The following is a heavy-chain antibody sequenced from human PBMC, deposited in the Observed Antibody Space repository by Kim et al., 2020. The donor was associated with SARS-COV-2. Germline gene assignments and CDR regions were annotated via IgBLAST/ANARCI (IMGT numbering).Heavy chain of an antibody. Sequence: GGSLRLSCAASGFTFSDHYMSWIRQAPGKGLEWVSYISGSGDMISYTDSVKGRFTISRDSAKNSLYLQMNSLRAEDTALSYCVIGVSTIGYSGQGTLSTV. D-gene: IGHD5-12*01. CDR3: VIGVSTIGY. CDR1: GFTFSDHY. V-gene: IGHV3-11*01. J-gene: IGHJ4*02. CDR2: ISGSGDMI.